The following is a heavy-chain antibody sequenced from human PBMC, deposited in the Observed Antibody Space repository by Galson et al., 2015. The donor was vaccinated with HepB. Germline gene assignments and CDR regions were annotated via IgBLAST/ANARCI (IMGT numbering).Heavy chain of an antibody. D-gene: IGHD1-26*01. J-gene: IGHJ3*02. Sequence: SLRLSCAASGFTFSSYAMHWVRQAPGKGLEYVSAISSTGGSTYYADSVKGGFTISRDNSKNTLYLQMSSLRAEDTAVYYCVKDRIVGARVDAFDIWGQGTMVTVSS. CDR1: GFTFSSYA. CDR3: VKDRIVGARVDAFDI. V-gene: IGHV3-64D*06. CDR2: ISSTGGST.